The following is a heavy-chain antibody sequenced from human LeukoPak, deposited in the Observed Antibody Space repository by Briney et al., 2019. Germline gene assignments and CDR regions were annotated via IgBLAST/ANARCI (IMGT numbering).Heavy chain of an antibody. V-gene: IGHV3-48*03. D-gene: IGHD2-15*01. CDR3: ARDHCSGGCFYYYYGMDV. CDR2: ISSSGSTI. Sequence: GGSLRLSCASSGFTFNSYEVNWVRQAPGKGLEWVSSISSSGSTIYYADSVKGRFTISRDNARKSLYLQMNSLRAEDTAVYYCARDHCSGGCFYYYYGMDVWGQGTTVTVSS. J-gene: IGHJ6*02. CDR1: GFTFNSYE.